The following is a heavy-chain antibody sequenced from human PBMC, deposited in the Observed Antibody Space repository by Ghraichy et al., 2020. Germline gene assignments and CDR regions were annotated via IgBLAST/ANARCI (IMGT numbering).Heavy chain of an antibody. CDR2: IIPIFGTA. Sequence: SVNVSCKASGGTFSSYAISWVRQAPGQGLEWMGGIIPIFGTANYAQKFQGRVTITADESTSTAYMELSSLRSEDTAVYYCARVYYYDSSRMDIWGQGTMVPVFS. CDR1: GGTFSSYA. V-gene: IGHV1-69*13. CDR3: ARVYYYDSSRMDI. J-gene: IGHJ3*02. D-gene: IGHD3-22*01.